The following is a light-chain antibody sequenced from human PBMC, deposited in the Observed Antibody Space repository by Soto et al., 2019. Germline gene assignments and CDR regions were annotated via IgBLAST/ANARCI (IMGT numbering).Light chain of an antibody. CDR3: QQYGSSPRT. V-gene: IGKV3-20*01. CDR2: GAY. CDR1: QSVSNNY. Sequence: EIVLTQSPGTLSLSPGERATLSCRASQSVSNNYLAWYQQKPGQAPRLLIYGAYSRPTGIPDRFSGSGSGTDFTLTISGLEPEDFAVYYCQQYGSSPRTFGQGTKVEIK. J-gene: IGKJ1*01.